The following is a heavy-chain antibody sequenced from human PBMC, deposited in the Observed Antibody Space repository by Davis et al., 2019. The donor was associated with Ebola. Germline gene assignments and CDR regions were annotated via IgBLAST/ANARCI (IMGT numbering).Heavy chain of an antibody. CDR2: IHSGGNT. V-gene: IGHV3-66*02. CDR3: ARDLPGGDWYFDL. J-gene: IGHJ2*01. Sequence: GESLKISCAASGFTFSTYAMGWVRQAPGKGLEWVSVIHSGGNTKYADSVKGRFTISSDNSKNTLYLQMSSLRAEDTAVYYCARDLPGGDWYFDLWGRGTLVTVSS. CDR1: GFTFSTYA. D-gene: IGHD1-14*01.